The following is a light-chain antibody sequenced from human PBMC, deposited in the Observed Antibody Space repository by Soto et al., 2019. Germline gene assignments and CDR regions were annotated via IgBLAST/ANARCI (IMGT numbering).Light chain of an antibody. CDR3: QQSYMTPFT. Sequence: DIQMTQSPSSLSASVGDRVTVSCRASQSISSFINWYQHKPGKAPKLLIYAATSLQSGVPSRFSGTGSGADFTLTITSLQPEDFATYYCQQSYMTPFTFGPGTKVAI. CDR1: QSISSF. CDR2: AAT. J-gene: IGKJ3*01. V-gene: IGKV1-39*01.